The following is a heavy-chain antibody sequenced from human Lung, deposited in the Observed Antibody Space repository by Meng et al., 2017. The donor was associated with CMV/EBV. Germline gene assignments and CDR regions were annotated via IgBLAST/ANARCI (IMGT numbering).Heavy chain of an antibody. D-gene: IGHD2-21*01. Sequence: ASAXVFXXASAYSFITDSMHWVRQAPGQRLEWMGIINPGRGTTTYAQHFQGRVTMTRDTSTSTVYMELSSLRSEDTAIYYCAKAYCGNDCYYLGPWGQGTLVTVSS. CDR2: INPGRGTT. V-gene: IGHV1-46*01. CDR3: AKAYCGNDCYYLGP. J-gene: IGHJ5*02. CDR1: AYSFITDS.